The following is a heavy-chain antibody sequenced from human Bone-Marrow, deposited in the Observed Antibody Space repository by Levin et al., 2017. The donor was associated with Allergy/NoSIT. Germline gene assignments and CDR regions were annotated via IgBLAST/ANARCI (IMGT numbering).Heavy chain of an antibody. D-gene: IGHD3-3*01. CDR3: ATLAVFDGFDS. J-gene: IGHJ6*02. CDR2: IYSGGSI. CDR1: GFNVNDNY. V-gene: IGHV3-66*01. Sequence: PGGSLRLSCAASGFNVNDNYMSWVRQAPGRGLEWVSVIYSGGSIYSAGFVQGRFTISRDTSKNTLYLQMNSLSVDDTAVYYCATLAVFDGFDSWGQGTTVTVSS.